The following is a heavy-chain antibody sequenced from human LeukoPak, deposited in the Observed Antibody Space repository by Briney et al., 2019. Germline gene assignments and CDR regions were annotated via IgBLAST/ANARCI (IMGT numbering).Heavy chain of an antibody. V-gene: IGHV4-61*02. Sequence: TSQTLSLTCTVSGGSISSGSYYWSWIRQPAGKGLEWIGRIYTSGSTNYNPSLKSRVTISVDTSKNQFSLKLSSVTAADTAVYYCARFRVRGDAFDIWGQGTLVTVSS. J-gene: IGHJ3*02. D-gene: IGHD3-10*01. CDR3: ARFRVRGDAFDI. CDR2: IYTSGST. CDR1: GGSISSGSYY.